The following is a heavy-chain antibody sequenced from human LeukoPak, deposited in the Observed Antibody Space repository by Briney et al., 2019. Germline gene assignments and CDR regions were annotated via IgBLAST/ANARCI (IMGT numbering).Heavy chain of an antibody. J-gene: IGHJ3*02. Sequence: SETLSLTCTVSGGSISSYYWSWIRQPAGKGLEWVGRIYTSGSTNYNPSLKSRVTMSVDTSKNQFSLKLSSVTAADTAVYYCARLGLGFGELSFDIWGQGTMVTVSS. D-gene: IGHD3-10*01. V-gene: IGHV4-4*07. CDR3: ARLGLGFGELSFDI. CDR1: GGSISSYY. CDR2: IYTSGST.